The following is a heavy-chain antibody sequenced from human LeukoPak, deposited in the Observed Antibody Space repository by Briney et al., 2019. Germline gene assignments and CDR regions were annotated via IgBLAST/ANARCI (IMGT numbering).Heavy chain of an antibody. Sequence: SQTLSLTCTVSGGSISSSSYYWGWIRQPPGKGLEWIGSIYYSGSTYYNPSLKSRVTISVDTSKNQFSLKLSSVTAADTAVYYCSRGLSDVYWGQGTLVTVSS. CDR3: SRGLSDVY. V-gene: IGHV4-39*07. J-gene: IGHJ4*02. CDR1: GGSISSSSYY. CDR2: IYYSGST.